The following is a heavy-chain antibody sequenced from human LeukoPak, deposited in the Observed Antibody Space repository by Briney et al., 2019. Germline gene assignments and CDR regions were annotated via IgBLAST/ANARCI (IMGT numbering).Heavy chain of an antibody. CDR2: FDPEDGET. J-gene: IGHJ6*02. V-gene: IGHV1-24*01. D-gene: IGHD6-19*01. Sequence: ASVKVSCKASGYTFTGYYMHWVRQAPGQGLEWMGGFDPEDGETIYAQKFQGRVTMTEDTSTDTAYMELSSLRSEDTAVYYCATGWLVPYYYYGMDVWGQGTTVTVSS. CDR1: GYTFTGYY. CDR3: ATGWLVPYYYYGMDV.